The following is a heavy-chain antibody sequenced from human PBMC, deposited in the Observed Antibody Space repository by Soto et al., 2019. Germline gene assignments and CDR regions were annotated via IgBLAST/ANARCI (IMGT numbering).Heavy chain of an antibody. Sequence: PSETLSLTCTVSGGSISSYYWSWIRQPPGKGLEWIGNIYDNGSTNYNPSLKSRVTISVDTSKNQFSLKLTSVTAADTAVYYCAAPPRYWGQGTLVTVSS. J-gene: IGHJ4*02. D-gene: IGHD6-6*01. CDR1: GGSISSYY. V-gene: IGHV4-59*01. CDR3: AAPPRY. CDR2: IYDNGST.